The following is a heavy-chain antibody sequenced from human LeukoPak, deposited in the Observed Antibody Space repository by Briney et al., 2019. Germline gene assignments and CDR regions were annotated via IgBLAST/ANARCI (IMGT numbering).Heavy chain of an antibody. V-gene: IGHV4-59*12. CDR2: IYYSGST. D-gene: IGHD4-17*01. CDR1: GGSISSYY. CDR3: ARETVTTVLDY. J-gene: IGHJ4*02. Sequence: PSEILSLTCTVSGGSISSYYWSWIRQPPGKGLEWIGYIYYSGSTNYNPSLKSRVTISVDTSKNQFSLKLSSVTAADTAVCYCARETVTTVLDYWGQGTLVTVSS.